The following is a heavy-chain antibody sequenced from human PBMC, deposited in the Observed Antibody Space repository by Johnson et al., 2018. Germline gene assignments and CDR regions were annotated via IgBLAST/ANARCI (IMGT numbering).Heavy chain of an antibody. Sequence: QVQLVESGGRVVQXGRSLRLXCSASGFTFSSYAMHWVRQAPGKGLEWVAVISDDGSNKFYSESEKGRFTISSDNSTSTGDLQMHSLTAADTAVFYCARAQGGDYLAEYFQHWGQGTLVTVSS. CDR3: ARAQGGDYLAEYFQH. D-gene: IGHD4-17*01. V-gene: IGHV3-30-3*01. J-gene: IGHJ1*01. CDR2: ISDDGSNK. CDR1: GFTFSSYA.